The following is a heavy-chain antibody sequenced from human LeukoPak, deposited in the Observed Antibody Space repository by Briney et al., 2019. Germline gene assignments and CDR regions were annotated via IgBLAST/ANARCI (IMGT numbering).Heavy chain of an antibody. Sequence: SVKVSCKASGGTFSSYAISWVRQAPGQGLEWMGGIIPIFGTANYAQKFQGRVTMTTDTSTSTAYMELRSLRSDDTAVYYCARAGPHIDPDYYDSSGYYGNDYWGQGTLVTVSS. CDR1: GGTFSSYA. D-gene: IGHD3-22*01. V-gene: IGHV1-69*05. CDR3: ARAGPHIDPDYYDSSGYYGNDY. CDR2: IIPIFGTA. J-gene: IGHJ4*02.